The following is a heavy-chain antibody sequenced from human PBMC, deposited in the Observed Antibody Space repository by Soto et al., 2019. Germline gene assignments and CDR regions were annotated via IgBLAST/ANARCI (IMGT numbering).Heavy chain of an antibody. CDR3: ARADRVMVYDL. J-gene: IGHJ2*01. CDR2: ISAYNGNT. V-gene: IGHV1-18*01. Sequence: ASVKVSCKDSVYTFTSYGISWVRQAPGQGLEWMGWISAYNGNTNYAQKLQGRVTMTTDTSTSTAYMELRSLRSDDTAVYYCARADRVMVYDLWGRGTLVTVSS. D-gene: IGHD3-16*01. CDR1: VYTFTSYG.